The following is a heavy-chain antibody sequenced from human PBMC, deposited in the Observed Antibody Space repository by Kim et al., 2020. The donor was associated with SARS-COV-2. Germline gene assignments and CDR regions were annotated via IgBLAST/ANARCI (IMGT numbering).Heavy chain of an antibody. CDR1: GFTFSSYA. Sequence: GGSLRLSCAASGFTFSSYAMSWVRQAPGKGLEWVSTISDNSGSTYYADSVKGRFTISRDNSKNTMYLQMNSLRAEDTAVYYCAKTHPSLSSSWYSVPDYWGQGTLITVSS. D-gene: IGHD6-13*01. CDR3: AKTHPSLSSSWYSVPDY. V-gene: IGHV3-23*01. CDR2: ISDNSGST. J-gene: IGHJ4*02.